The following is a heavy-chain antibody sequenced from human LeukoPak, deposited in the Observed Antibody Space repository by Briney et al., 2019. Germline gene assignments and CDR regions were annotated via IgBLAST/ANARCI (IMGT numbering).Heavy chain of an antibody. D-gene: IGHD5-18*01. CDR1: GFTFSSYW. V-gene: IGHV3-7*01. J-gene: IGHJ3*02. Sequence: GGSLRLSCAASGFTFSSYWMSWVRQAPGKGLEWVANIKQDGSEKYYVDSVKGRFTISRDNAKNSLYLQMNSLRAEDTAVYYCAREGPGYSYGYVWYTAFDIWGQGTMVTVSS. CDR2: IKQDGSEK. CDR3: AREGPGYSYGYVWYTAFDI.